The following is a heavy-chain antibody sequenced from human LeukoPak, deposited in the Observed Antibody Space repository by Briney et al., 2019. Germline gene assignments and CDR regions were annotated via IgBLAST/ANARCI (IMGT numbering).Heavy chain of an antibody. V-gene: IGHV1-2*02. CDR3: ARVGHGFYGDYIDY. CDR2: INPNSGGT. Sequence: ASVKVSCKASGYTFTGYYMHWVRQAPGQGLEWMGWINPNSGGTNYAQKFQGRVTMTRDTPISTAYMELSRLRSDDTAVYYCARVGHGFYGDYIDYWGQGTLVTVST. D-gene: IGHD4-17*01. CDR1: GYTFTGYY. J-gene: IGHJ4*02.